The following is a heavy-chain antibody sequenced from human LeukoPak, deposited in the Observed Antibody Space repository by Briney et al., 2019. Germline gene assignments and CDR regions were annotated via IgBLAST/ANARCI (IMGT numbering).Heavy chain of an antibody. V-gene: IGHV3-7*01. Sequence: GGSLSLSCAASGFTFTRYWMAWVRQAPGKGLEWVANIKQDGSEQYHVDSVRGRFTMSRDNTKNIVFLQMDSLRVEDTAVYYCARVSRSGYYGEYWGQGATVTVSS. CDR1: GFTFTRYW. CDR2: IKQDGSEQ. CDR3: ARVSRSGYYGEY. J-gene: IGHJ4*02. D-gene: IGHD3-3*01.